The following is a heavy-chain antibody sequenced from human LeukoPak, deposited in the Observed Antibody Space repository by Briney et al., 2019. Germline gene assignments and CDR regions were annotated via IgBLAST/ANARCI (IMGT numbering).Heavy chain of an antibody. V-gene: IGHV3-23*01. Sequence: GGSLRLSCAASGFTFSSYAMSWVRQAPGKGLEWVSAISGSGGSTYYADSVKGRFTISRDNSKNSLYLQMNSLRAEDTAVYYCARDGGYCSSTSCQSFDYWGQGTLVTVSS. D-gene: IGHD2-2*01. CDR1: GFTFSSYA. J-gene: IGHJ4*02. CDR2: ISGSGGST. CDR3: ARDGGYCSSTSCQSFDY.